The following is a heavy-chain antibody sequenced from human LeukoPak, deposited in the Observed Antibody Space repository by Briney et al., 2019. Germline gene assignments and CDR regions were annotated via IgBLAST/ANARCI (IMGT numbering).Heavy chain of an antibody. D-gene: IGHD2-15*01. V-gene: IGHV3-7*01. J-gene: IGHJ5*02. CDR2: IKQDGSEK. Sequence: GGSLRLSCAASGFTFSSYSVNWVRQAPGKGLEWVANIKQDGSEKYYVDSVKGRFTISRDNAKNSLYLQMNSLRAEDTAVYYCARLIVVVVAAGPQFDPWGQGTLVTVSS. CDR3: ARLIVVVVAAGPQFDP. CDR1: GFTFSSYS.